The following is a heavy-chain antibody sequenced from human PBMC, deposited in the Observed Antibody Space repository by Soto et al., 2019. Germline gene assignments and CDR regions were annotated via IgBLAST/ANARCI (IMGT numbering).Heavy chain of an antibody. J-gene: IGHJ4*02. Sequence: EVQLVESGGGLVQPGGSLRLSCEASGFTFSSYSMNWVRQAPGKGLEWVSYISSSSSTIYYADAMKGRFTISRDNAKNALDLEMNRPRAEDTAEDYCARDERGSSWSDYWGQRTLVTVSS. CDR2: ISSSSSTI. CDR3: ARDERGSSWSDY. CDR1: GFTFSSYS. D-gene: IGHD6-13*01. V-gene: IGHV3-48*01.